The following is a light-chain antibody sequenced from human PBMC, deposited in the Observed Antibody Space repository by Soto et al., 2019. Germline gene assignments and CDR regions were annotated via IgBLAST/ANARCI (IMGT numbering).Light chain of an antibody. V-gene: IGKV3D-20*02. Sequence: EIVLTQSPGTLSLSPGERATLSCRDSQSVSNNYLAWYQQKPGQAPRLLIYDAYNRATGIPPRFSGSGSGTDFTLTISSLEPEDSAVYYCQQRHMWPIPFGQGTRLEIK. J-gene: IGKJ5*01. CDR3: QQRHMWPIP. CDR1: QSVSNNY. CDR2: DAY.